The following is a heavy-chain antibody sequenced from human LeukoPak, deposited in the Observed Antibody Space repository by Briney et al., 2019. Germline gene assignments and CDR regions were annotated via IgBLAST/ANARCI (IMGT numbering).Heavy chain of an antibody. D-gene: IGHD6-19*01. CDR3: AKGSGSGWYGWFDP. Sequence: GGSLTLSCAASRFTFSAYAMYWVRQPPGKGLEWVSCIESSDVNTYYAGSVKGRFTISRDNSKNTLYLQMSSLRAEDTAVYYCAKGSGSGWYGWFDPWGQGTLVTVSS. J-gene: IGHJ5*02. CDR1: RFTFSAYA. V-gene: IGHV3-23*01. CDR2: IESSDVNT.